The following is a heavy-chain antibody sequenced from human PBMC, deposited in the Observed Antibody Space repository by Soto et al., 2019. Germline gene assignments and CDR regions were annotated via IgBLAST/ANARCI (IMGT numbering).Heavy chain of an antibody. Sequence: WGSLRLSCAASGFTFSSYAIHFFRHSPVKGREWVAVISYDGSNKYYADSVKGRFTISRDNCKNTLYLQMNSLRAEDTAVYYCAREISSSWYRSRSYYYYGMDVWGQGTTVTVSS. CDR2: ISYDGSNK. J-gene: IGHJ6*02. D-gene: IGHD6-13*01. CDR1: GFTFSSYA. V-gene: IGHV3-30-3*01. CDR3: AREISSSWYRSRSYYYYGMDV.